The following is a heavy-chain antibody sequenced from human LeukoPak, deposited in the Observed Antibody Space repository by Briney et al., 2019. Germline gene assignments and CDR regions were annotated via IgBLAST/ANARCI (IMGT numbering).Heavy chain of an antibody. J-gene: IGHJ6*02. Sequence: PGGSLRLSCAASGFTFSSYAMSWVRQAPGKGLEWVSAISGSGGSTYYADSVKGRFTISRDNSKNTLYLQMNSLRAEDTAVYYCASGGPARYYYYGMDVWGQGTTVTVSS. D-gene: IGHD3-16*01. CDR2: ISGSGGST. V-gene: IGHV3-23*01. CDR1: GFTFSSYA. CDR3: ASGGPARYYYYGMDV.